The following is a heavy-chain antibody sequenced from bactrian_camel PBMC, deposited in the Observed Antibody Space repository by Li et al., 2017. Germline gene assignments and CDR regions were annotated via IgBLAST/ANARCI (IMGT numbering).Heavy chain of an antibody. CDR3: ATSGEWST. CDR1: GFTFSMYA. Sequence: VQLVESGGGLVQPGGSLRLSCAASGFTFSMYAVSWVRQAPGKGLEWVSSIVSGVGTTYYADSVKGRFTISRDNAKNTLYLQMNSLKTEDTAVYYCATSGEWSTRGQGTQVTVS. J-gene: IGHJ4*01. D-gene: IGHD1*01. V-gene: IGHV3S31*01. CDR2: IVSGVGTT.